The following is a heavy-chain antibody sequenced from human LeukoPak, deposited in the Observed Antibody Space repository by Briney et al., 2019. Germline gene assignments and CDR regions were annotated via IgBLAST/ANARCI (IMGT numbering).Heavy chain of an antibody. CDR1: GYSFPSYW. J-gene: IGHJ5*02. D-gene: IGHD6-13*01. Sequence: GESLKISCNGPGYSFPSYWISWVRQMPGKGLEWMGRIDPSDSYTNYSPSFQGHVTISADKSISTAYLQWSSLKASDTAMYYCARHGAGELAEYWFDPWGQGTLVTVSS. CDR3: ARHGAGELAEYWFDP. V-gene: IGHV5-10-1*01. CDR2: IDPSDSYT.